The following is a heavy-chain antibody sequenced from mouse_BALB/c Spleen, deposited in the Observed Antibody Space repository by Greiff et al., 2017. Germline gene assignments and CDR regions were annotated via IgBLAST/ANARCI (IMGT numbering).Heavy chain of an antibody. V-gene: IGHV5-6-5*01. CDR2: ISSGGST. CDR1: GFTFSSYA. D-gene: IGHD2-2*01. J-gene: IGHJ3*01. Sequence: EVNLVESGGGLVKPGGSLKLSCAASGFTFSSYAMSWVRQTPEKRLEWVASISSGGSTYYPDSVKGRFTISRDNARNILYLQMSSLRSEDTAMYYCARGSYGYDERTWFAYWGQGTLVTVSA. CDR3: ARGSYGYDERTWFAY.